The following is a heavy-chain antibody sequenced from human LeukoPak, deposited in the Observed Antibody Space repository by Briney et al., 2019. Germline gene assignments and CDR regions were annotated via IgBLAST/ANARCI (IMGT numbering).Heavy chain of an antibody. Sequence: PGGSLRLSCAASGFTFSSYAMSWVRQAPGKGLEWVSAISAGGGSTYYADSVKGRFRISRDNSKNTLYLQMNGLRVDDTAVYYCAKGVQWAVPGSCLDSWGLGTLVTVSS. V-gene: IGHV3-23*01. D-gene: IGHD6-19*01. CDR3: AKGVQWAVPGSCLDS. CDR2: ISAGGGST. CDR1: GFTFSSYA. J-gene: IGHJ4*02.